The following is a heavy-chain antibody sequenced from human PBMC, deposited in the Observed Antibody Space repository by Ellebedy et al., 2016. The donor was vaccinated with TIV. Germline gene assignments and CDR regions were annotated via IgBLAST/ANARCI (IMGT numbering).Heavy chain of an antibody. V-gene: IGHV4-59*01. CDR2: IYYSGST. D-gene: IGHD6-13*01. CDR1: GFTFNNYG. CDR3: ASAPGRYRSSWYEPSPYYYAMDV. J-gene: IGHJ6*02. Sequence: ESLKISXAASGFTFNNYGMHWIRQPPGKGLEWIGYIYYSGSTNYNPSLKSRVTISADTSKNQFSLRLSSVTAADTAVYYCASAPGRYRSSWYEPSPYYYAMDVWGQGTTVTVSS.